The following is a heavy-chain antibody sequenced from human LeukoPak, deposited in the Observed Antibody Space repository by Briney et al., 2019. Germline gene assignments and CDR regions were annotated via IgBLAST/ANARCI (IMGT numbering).Heavy chain of an antibody. Sequence: GGSLRLSCAASGFTCSDYAMNWVRQAPGKGLEWVSYISSSRGNAVYYADSVKGRFTISRDNSKNTLYLQMNSLRAEDTAVYYCFVSGSRSFDYWGQGTLVTVSS. CDR2: ISSSRGNAV. CDR1: GFTCSDYA. J-gene: IGHJ4*02. CDR3: FVSGSRSFDY. V-gene: IGHV3-48*01. D-gene: IGHD1-26*01.